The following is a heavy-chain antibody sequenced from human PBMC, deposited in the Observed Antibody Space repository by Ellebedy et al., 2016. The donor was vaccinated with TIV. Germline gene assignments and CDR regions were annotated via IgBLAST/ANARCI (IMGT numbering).Heavy chain of an antibody. V-gene: IGHV3-30*18. CDR1: GFTFSSYG. D-gene: IGHD3-22*01. CDR3: AKDYYDSSGYPTPVDY. Sequence: GESLKISCAASGFTFSSYGMHWVRQAPGKGLEWVAVISYGGSNKYYADSVKGRFTISRDNSKNTLYLQMNSLRAEDTAVYYCAKDYYDSSGYPTPVDYWGQGTLVTVSS. J-gene: IGHJ4*02. CDR2: ISYGGSNK.